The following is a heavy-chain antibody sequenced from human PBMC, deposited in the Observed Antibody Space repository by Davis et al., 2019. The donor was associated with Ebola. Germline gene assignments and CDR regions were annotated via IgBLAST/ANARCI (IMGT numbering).Heavy chain of an antibody. Sequence: GESLKISCAASGFTFSSYAMSWVRQAPGKGLEWVSAISGSGGSTYYADSVKGRFTISRDNSKNTLYLQMNSLRAEDTAVYYCAKFTWSDFWSGDYYYMDVWGKGTTVTVSS. CDR1: GFTFSSYA. D-gene: IGHD3-3*01. J-gene: IGHJ6*03. V-gene: IGHV3-23*01. CDR3: AKFTWSDFWSGDYYYMDV. CDR2: ISGSGGST.